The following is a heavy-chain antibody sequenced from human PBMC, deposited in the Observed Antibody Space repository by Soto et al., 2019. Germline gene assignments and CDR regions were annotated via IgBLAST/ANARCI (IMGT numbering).Heavy chain of an antibody. J-gene: IGHJ6*02. D-gene: IGHD1-26*01. V-gene: IGHV3-21*01. CDR2: ISSYDNYI. Sequence: GGSLRLSCAASGFTFSSYNMNWVRQAPGKGLEWVSFISSYDNYIYYADSVKGRFSISRENAKNSLYLQMNSLTTGDTAVYYCARAYLGRLPRRADYYYALDVWGQGTTVTVSS. CDR3: ARAYLGRLPRRADYYYALDV. CDR1: GFTFSSYN.